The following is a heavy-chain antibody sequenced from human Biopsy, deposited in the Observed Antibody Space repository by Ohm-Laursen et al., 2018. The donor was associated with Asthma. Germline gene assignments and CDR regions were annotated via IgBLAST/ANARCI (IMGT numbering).Heavy chain of an antibody. CDR2: INAGSGNT. V-gene: IGHV1-3*01. D-gene: IGHD3-9*01. CDR3: ARTYYDFLTGQVNDAFAM. CDR1: GYTFIHFA. Sequence: SSVKVSCNASGYTFIHFAIHWVRQAPGQRLEWMGWINAGSGNTKYSQKFQGRVTTSRDTSASTAYMDLSSLRSEDTAVYYCARTYYDFLTGQVNDAFAMWGQGTMVTVSS. J-gene: IGHJ3*02.